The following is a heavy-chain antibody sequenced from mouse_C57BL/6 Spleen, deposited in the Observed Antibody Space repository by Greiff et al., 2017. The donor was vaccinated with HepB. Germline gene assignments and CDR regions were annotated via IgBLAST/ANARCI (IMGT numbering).Heavy chain of an antibody. CDR2: IRNKANGYTT. CDR1: GFTFTDYY. V-gene: IGHV7-3*01. CDR3: ASHYYGSSYDWYFDV. J-gene: IGHJ1*03. D-gene: IGHD1-1*01. Sequence: EVKLLESGGGLVQPGGSLSLSCAASGFTFTDYYMSWVRQPPGKALEWLGFIRNKANGYTTEYSASVKGRFTISRDNSQSILYLQMNALRAEDSATYYCASHYYGSSYDWYFDVWGTGTTVTVSS.